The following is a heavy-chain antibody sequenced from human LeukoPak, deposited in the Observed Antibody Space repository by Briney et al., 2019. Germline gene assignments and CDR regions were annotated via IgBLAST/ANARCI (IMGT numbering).Heavy chain of an antibody. CDR3: WLWLDDESFDY. CDR2: TNPNSGGT. CDR1: GYTFTGYY. Sequence: ASVKVSCKASGYTFTGYYMHWVRQAPGQGLEWMGWTNPNSGGTNYAQKFQGRVTMTRDTSISTAYMELSRLRSDDTAVYYCWLWLDDESFDYWGQGTLVTVSS. V-gene: IGHV1-2*02. J-gene: IGHJ4*02. D-gene: IGHD6-19*01.